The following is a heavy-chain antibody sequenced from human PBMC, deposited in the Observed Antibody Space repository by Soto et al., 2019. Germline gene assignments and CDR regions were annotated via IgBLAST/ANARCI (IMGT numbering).Heavy chain of an antibody. V-gene: IGHV3-21*01. J-gene: IGHJ1*01. Sequence: EVQVVESGGGLVKPGGSLRLSCTASGFTFNTYSMNWVRQAPGKGLEWVSSISSSSSYIYYADSVKGRFTISRDNAKNSLYLQMNSLRAEDTAVYYCARDLNTVTTAYFHHWGQCTLVTVSS. CDR3: ARDLNTVTTAYFHH. D-gene: IGHD4-17*01. CDR1: GFTFNTYS. CDR2: ISSSSSYI.